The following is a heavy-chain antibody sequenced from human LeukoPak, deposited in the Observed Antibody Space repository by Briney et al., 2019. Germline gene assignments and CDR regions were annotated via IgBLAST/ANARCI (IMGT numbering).Heavy chain of an antibody. CDR2: ISGSGGST. Sequence: HAGGSLRLSCAASGFTFSSYDMHWVRQAPGKGLEWVSAISGSGGSTYYADSVKGRFTISRDNSKNTLYLQMNSLRAEDTAVYYCAKDLPDYSSGWYQGDWFDPWGQGTLVTVSS. J-gene: IGHJ5*02. D-gene: IGHD6-19*01. V-gene: IGHV3-23*01. CDR3: AKDLPDYSSGWYQGDWFDP. CDR1: GFTFSSYD.